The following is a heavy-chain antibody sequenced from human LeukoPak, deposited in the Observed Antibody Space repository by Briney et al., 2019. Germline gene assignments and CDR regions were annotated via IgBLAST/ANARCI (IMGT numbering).Heavy chain of an antibody. V-gene: IGHV1-69*05. J-gene: IGHJ4*02. CDR1: GGTFSSYA. CDR2: IIPIFGTA. D-gene: IGHD3-22*01. CDR3: ARDVYDSSGYPFDY. Sequence: ASVKVSCKASGGTFSSYAISWVRQAPGQGLEWMGRIIPIFGTANYAQKFQGRVTITTDESTSTAYMELSSLRSEDTAVYYCARDVYDSSGYPFDYWGQRTLVTVSS.